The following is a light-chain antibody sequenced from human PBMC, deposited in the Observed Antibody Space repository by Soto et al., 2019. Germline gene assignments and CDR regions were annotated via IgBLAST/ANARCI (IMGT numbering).Light chain of an antibody. J-gene: IGKJ1*01. CDR1: QSISSW. Sequence: DIQMTQSPSTLSASVGDRVTITCRASQSISSWLAWYQQKPGKAPKLLIYKASSLEGGVPSRFSGSGSGTEFTLTISSLQPDDFATYYCQQYNSYWTFGQGTTVEIK. CDR3: QQYNSYWT. V-gene: IGKV1-5*03. CDR2: KAS.